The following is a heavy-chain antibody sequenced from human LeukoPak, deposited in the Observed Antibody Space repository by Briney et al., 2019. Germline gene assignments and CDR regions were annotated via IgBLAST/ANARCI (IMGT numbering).Heavy chain of an antibody. J-gene: IGHJ3*02. V-gene: IGHV3-20*01. Sequence: PGGTLRLSCAASGFTFSSYGMSWVRQAPGKGLEWVSGINWNGGSTGYADSVKGRFTVSRDNAKNSLYLQMNSLRAEDTALYHCARMYSSSWNDAFDIWGQGTMVTVSS. CDR1: GFTFSSYG. CDR2: INWNGGST. CDR3: ARMYSSSWNDAFDI. D-gene: IGHD6-13*01.